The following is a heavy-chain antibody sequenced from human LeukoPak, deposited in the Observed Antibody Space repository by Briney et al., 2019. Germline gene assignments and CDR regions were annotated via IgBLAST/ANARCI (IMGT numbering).Heavy chain of an antibody. J-gene: IGHJ4*02. CDR1: GFTFSSYA. V-gene: IGHV3-48*03. CDR3: ASLRGVNR. CDR2: ISSSGTTI. Sequence: PGGSLRLSCAASGFTFSSYAMHWVRQAPGKGLEWVSYISSSGTTIYYADSVRGRFTVSRDNAKNSLYLQMDSLSAEDTAVYYCASLRGVNRWGQGTLVTVSS. D-gene: IGHD3-10*01.